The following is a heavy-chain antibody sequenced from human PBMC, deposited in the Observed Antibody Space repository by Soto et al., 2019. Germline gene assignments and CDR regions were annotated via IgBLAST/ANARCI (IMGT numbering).Heavy chain of an antibody. CDR3: ARDRIAARFQGYYYGMDV. CDR2: IYYSGST. V-gene: IGHV4-31*03. J-gene: IGHJ6*02. D-gene: IGHD6-6*01. CDR1: GGSISSGGYY. Sequence: SETLSLTCTVSGGSISSGGYYWSWIRQHPGKGLEWIGYIYYSGSTYYNPSLKSRVTISVDTSKNQFSLKLSSVTAADTAVYYCARDRIAARFQGYYYGMDVWGQGTTVTVSS.